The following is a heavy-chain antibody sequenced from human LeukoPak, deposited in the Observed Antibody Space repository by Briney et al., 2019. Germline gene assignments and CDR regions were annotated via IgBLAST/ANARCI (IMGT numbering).Heavy chain of an antibody. CDR2: ISGSGGST. V-gene: IGHV3-23*01. CDR3: AKDSSGWYSDY. CDR1: GFTFSSYS. J-gene: IGHJ4*02. D-gene: IGHD6-19*01. Sequence: GGSLRLSCAASGFTFSSYSMNWVRQAPGKGLEWVSAISGSGGSTYYADSVKGRFTISRDNSKNTLYLQMNSLRAEDTAVYYCAKDSSGWYSDYWGQGTLVTVSS.